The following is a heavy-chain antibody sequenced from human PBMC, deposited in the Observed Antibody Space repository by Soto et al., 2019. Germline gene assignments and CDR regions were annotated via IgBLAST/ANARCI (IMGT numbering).Heavy chain of an antibody. CDR3: ARDPGGHSYGSGTYYNDY. CDR2: ITSRASTI. V-gene: IGHV3-11*01. Sequence: QVQLVESGGGLVKPGGSLRLSCAASGFTFRDYYMSWIRQAPGKGLEWVSYITSRASTIYYADSVKGRFTVSRDNAKNSLYLQMNGLRAEDTAVYYCARDPGGHSYGSGTYYNDYWGQGTLVTVSS. J-gene: IGHJ4*02. D-gene: IGHD3-10*01. CDR1: GFTFRDYY.